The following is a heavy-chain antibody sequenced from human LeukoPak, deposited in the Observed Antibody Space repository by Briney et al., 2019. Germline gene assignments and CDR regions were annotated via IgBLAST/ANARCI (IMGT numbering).Heavy chain of an antibody. CDR1: GYTFIDHY. Sequence: ASVKVSCKASGYTFIDHYMHWVRQAPGQGLEWMGWINPNTGGTNYAQKFRGRVKMTRDTAISTAYMEVSRLTYDDTAVYYCARVRSYGRNWFDPWGQGTLVTVSS. J-gene: IGHJ5*02. CDR3: ARVRSYGRNWFDP. D-gene: IGHD1-26*01. CDR2: INPNTGGT. V-gene: IGHV1-2*02.